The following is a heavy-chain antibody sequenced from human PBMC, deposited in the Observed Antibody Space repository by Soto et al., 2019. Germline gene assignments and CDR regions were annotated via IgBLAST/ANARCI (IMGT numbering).Heavy chain of an antibody. Sequence: PGGSLRLSCAASGFTFSSYEMNWVRQAPGQGLEWVSYISSSGGTIYYADSVTGRFTISRDNAKNSLYLQMNSLRAEDTAVYYCARDLVPFSSGSYFDYWGQGTLVTVSS. D-gene: IGHD3-22*01. V-gene: IGHV3-48*03. CDR3: ARDLVPFSSGSYFDY. CDR1: GFTFSSYE. CDR2: ISSSGGTI. J-gene: IGHJ4*02.